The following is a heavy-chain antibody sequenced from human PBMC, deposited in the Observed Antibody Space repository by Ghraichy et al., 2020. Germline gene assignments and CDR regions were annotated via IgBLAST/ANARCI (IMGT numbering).Heavy chain of an antibody. CDR3: VHRRSSFGPSPRLDAFDI. V-gene: IGHV2-5*01. CDR1: GFSVSTSGVG. J-gene: IGHJ3*02. D-gene: IGHD3-16*01. Sequence: SGPTLVKPTQALTLTCTFSGFSVSTSGVGVGWIRQPPGKALEWLALIYWNDDKRYSPSLRSRLTITKDISKNQVVLTMTDIDPVDTGTYYCVHRRSSFGPSPRLDAFDIWGQGTMVIVSS. CDR2: IYWNDDK.